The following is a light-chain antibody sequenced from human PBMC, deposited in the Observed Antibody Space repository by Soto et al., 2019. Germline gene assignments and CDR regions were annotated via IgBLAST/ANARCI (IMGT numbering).Light chain of an antibody. CDR3: STWDDGLSGVL. V-gene: IGLV1-47*01. CDR2: KND. Sequence: QSALTQPPSASGTPGQSVTISCSGRISNIGSNYVHWYQQLPGTAPKLLIYKNDQRPSGVPDRISGSKSGTSASLAISGLRSEDEADYYCSTWDDGLSGVLFGGGTKVTVL. CDR1: ISNIGSNY. J-gene: IGLJ2*01.